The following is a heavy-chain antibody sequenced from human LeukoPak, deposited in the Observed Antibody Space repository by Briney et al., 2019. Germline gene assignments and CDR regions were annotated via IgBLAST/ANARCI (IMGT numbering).Heavy chain of an antibody. D-gene: IGHD3-10*01. CDR2: IYPGDSVT. J-gene: IGHJ3*02. V-gene: IGHV5-51*01. CDR3: AKSNGYGLVDI. CDR1: GYSFTSYW. Sequence: GESLKISCKGSGYSFTSYWIGWVRQMPGKGLEWMGIIYPGDSVTRYSPSFQGQVTISLDTSRNQFSLRLNSVTAADTAVYYCAKSNGYGLVDIWGQGTMVTVSS.